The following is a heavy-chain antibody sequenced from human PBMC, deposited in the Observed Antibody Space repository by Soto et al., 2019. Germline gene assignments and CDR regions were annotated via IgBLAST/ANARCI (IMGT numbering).Heavy chain of an antibody. CDR2: INSDGSST. V-gene: IGHV3-74*01. Sequence: GGSLRLSCAASGFTFSSYWMHWVRQAPGKGLVWVSRINSDGSSTSYADSVKGRFTISRDNAKNTLYLQMNSLRAEDTAVYYCAREASDIVLMVYAIENWFDPWGQGTLVTVSS. D-gene: IGHD2-8*01. J-gene: IGHJ5*02. CDR3: AREASDIVLMVYAIENWFDP. CDR1: GFTFSSYW.